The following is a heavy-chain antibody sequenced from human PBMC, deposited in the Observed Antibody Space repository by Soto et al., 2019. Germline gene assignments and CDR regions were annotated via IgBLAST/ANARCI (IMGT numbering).Heavy chain of an antibody. V-gene: IGHV3-30-3*01. J-gene: IGHJ6*02. CDR2: ISYDGSNK. CDR3: AREAGIAAADDYYYYGMDV. CDR1: GFTFSSYA. Sequence: GGSLRLSCAASGFTFSSYAMHWVRQAPGKGLEWVAVISYDGSNKYYADSVKGQFTISRDNSKNTLYLQMNSLRAEDTAVYYCAREAGIAAADDYYYYGMDVWGQGTTVTVSS. D-gene: IGHD6-13*01.